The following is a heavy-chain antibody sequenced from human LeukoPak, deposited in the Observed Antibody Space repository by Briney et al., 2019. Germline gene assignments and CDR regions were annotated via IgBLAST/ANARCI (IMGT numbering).Heavy chain of an antibody. V-gene: IGHV1-18*01. Sequence: ASVKVSCKASGYTFTTYGISWVRQAPGQGPEWMGWINPYNGNRNDAQKLQGRVTMTTDTPTSTVYMELTSLRSEDTAVYSCARVQVAGTRDAFDIWGQGTMVTVSS. D-gene: IGHD6-19*01. CDR3: ARVQVAGTRDAFDI. CDR1: GYTFTTYG. J-gene: IGHJ3*02. CDR2: INPYNGNR.